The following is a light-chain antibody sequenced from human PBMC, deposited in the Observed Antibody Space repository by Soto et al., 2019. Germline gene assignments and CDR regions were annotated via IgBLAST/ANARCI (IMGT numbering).Light chain of an antibody. Sequence: DIQMTQSPSSVSATVGDRVTITGRASQGIGNWLAWYQQKTGKAPNLLIYGASSLPNGVPSRFRGSGSGTDFTLTISRLQPEDFATYYCQHANTSPLTFGGGTKVDIK. CDR3: QHANTSPLT. CDR2: GAS. CDR1: QGIGNW. V-gene: IGKV1-12*01. J-gene: IGKJ4*01.